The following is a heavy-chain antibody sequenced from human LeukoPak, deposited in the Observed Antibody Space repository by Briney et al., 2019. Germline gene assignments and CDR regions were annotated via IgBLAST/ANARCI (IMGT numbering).Heavy chain of an antibody. J-gene: IGHJ4*02. CDR3: ARRAGAYSHPYDY. CDR1: GFTVSSNS. Sequence: AGSLRLSCTVSGFTVSSNSMSWLRQAPGQGLEWVSFTYSDNTHYSDSVKGRFTISRDNSKNTLYLQMNSLRAEDTAVYYCARRAGAYSHPYDYWGQGTLVTVSS. CDR2: TYSDNT. D-gene: IGHD4/OR15-4a*01. V-gene: IGHV3-53*01.